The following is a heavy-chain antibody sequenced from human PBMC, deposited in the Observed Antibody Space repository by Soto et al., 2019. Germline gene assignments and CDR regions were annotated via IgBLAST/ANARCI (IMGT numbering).Heavy chain of an antibody. CDR2: INAGDGNT. D-gene: IGHD1-26*01. J-gene: IGHJ4*02. V-gene: IGHV1-3*01. CDR1: GYTFTDNA. CDR3: ARAIPSGGAGY. Sequence: ASVKVTCKDSGYTFTDNASHWVRQAPGQRLEWMGWINAGDGNTKYSQKFQGRVTMTRDTSASTAYMELSSLRSEDTAVYYCARAIPSGGAGYWGRGTLFTFSS.